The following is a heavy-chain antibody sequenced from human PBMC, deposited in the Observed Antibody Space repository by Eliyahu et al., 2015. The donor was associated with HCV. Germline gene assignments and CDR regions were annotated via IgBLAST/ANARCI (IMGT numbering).Heavy chain of an antibody. CDR1: GXTFXNAW. Sequence: EVQLVESGGGLVKPXGSLRLSWXASGXTFXNAWMNWVRQAPGKGLEWVGRIKSKTDGGTTDYAAPVKGRFTISRDDSKNTLYLQMNSLKTEDTXVYYCRSSGWDDYYYYYGMDVWGQGTTVTVSS. V-gene: IGHV3-15*07. D-gene: IGHD6-19*01. J-gene: IGHJ6*02. CDR2: IKSKTDGGTT. CDR3: RSSGWDDYYYYYGMDV.